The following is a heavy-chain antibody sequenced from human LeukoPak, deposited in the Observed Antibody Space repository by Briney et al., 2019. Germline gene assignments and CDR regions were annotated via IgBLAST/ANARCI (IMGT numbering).Heavy chain of an antibody. Sequence: HPGGSLRLSCAASGFTFINAWMAWVRQAPGKGLEWVSALSGSGGSTYYADSVKGRFTISRDNSKNTLFLQMNSLRAEDTAIYYCAKDTVETTSAVFDYWGQGTLVTVSS. CDR3: AKDTVETTSAVFDY. V-gene: IGHV3-23*01. CDR1: GFTFINAW. CDR2: LSGSGGST. J-gene: IGHJ4*02. D-gene: IGHD2/OR15-2a*01.